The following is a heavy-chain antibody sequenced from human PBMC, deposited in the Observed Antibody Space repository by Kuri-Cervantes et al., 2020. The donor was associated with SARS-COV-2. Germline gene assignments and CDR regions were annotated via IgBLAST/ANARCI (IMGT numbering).Heavy chain of an antibody. D-gene: IGHD3-3*01. V-gene: IGHV3-23*01. J-gene: IGHJ2*01. CDR3: ARDGQNDFWSGYQDWYFDL. Sequence: GESLKISCAASGFTFSSYAMSWVRQAPGKGLEWVSAISGSGGSTYYADSVKGRFTVSRDNSKNTLYLQMNSLRAEDTAVYYCARDGQNDFWSGYQDWYFDLWGRGTLVTVSS. CDR2: ISGSGGST. CDR1: GFTFSSYA.